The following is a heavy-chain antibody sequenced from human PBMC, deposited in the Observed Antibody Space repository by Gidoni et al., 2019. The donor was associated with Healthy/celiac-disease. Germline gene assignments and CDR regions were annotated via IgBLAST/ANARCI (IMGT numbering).Heavy chain of an antibody. CDR1: GSPFSSYW. V-gene: IGHV3-74*01. CDR3: ARGAVAVAGNLGY. Sequence: EVQLVESGGGLVQPGGSLRLSCAASGSPFSSYWMHWVRQAPGKGLVWVSRINSDGSGTSYAASVKGRFTISRDNAKNTLYLQMNSLRAEDTAVYYCARGAVAVAGNLGYWGQGTLVTVSS. CDR2: INSDGSGT. J-gene: IGHJ4*02. D-gene: IGHD6-19*01.